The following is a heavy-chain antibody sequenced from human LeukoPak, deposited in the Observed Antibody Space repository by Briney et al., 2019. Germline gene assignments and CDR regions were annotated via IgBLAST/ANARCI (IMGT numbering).Heavy chain of an antibody. CDR2: MNPNSGNT. V-gene: IGHV1-8*01. CDR1: GYTFTSYD. CDR3: ARGYSTPYPPEYCYYGMDV. Sequence: ASVKVSCKASGYTFTSYDINWVRQATGQGLEWMGWMNPNSGNTGYAQKFQGRVTMTRNTSISTAYMELSSLRSEDTAVYYCARGYSTPYPPEYCYYGMDVWGQGTTVTVSS. J-gene: IGHJ6*02. D-gene: IGHD4-11*01.